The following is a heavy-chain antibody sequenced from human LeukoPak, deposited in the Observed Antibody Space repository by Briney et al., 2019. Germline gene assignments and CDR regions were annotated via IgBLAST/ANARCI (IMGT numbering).Heavy chain of an antibody. CDR2: IYTSGST. CDR1: GGSISSGSYY. V-gene: IGHV4-61*02. CDR3: ARRPRSSYYYGSGSTSPYFDY. J-gene: IGHJ4*02. D-gene: IGHD3-10*01. Sequence: PSETLSLTCTVSGGSISSGSYYWSWIRQPAGKGLEWIGRIYTSGSTNYNPSLKSRVTISVDTSKNQFSLKLSSVTAADTAVYYCARRPRSSYYYGSGSTSPYFDYWGQGTLVTVSS.